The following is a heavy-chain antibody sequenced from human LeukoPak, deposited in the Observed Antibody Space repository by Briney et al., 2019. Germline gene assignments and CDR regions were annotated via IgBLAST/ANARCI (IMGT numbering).Heavy chain of an antibody. Sequence: ASVKVSCKASGYTFTSYGISWVRQAPGQGLEWMGWISAYSGNTNYAQKLQGRVTMTTDTSTSTAYMELRSLRSDDTAVYYCATGYCSSTSCYTFDYWGQGTLVTVSS. CDR1: GYTFTSYG. V-gene: IGHV1-18*01. CDR2: ISAYSGNT. J-gene: IGHJ4*02. CDR3: ATGYCSSTSCYTFDY. D-gene: IGHD2-2*02.